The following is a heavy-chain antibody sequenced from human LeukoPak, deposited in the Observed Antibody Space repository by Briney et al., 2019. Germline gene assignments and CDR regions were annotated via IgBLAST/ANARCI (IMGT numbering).Heavy chain of an antibody. D-gene: IGHD2-2*01. CDR3: ARDPAAGYCSSTSCPNPVAFDI. CDR1: GGSISGYY. CDR2: IYTSGST. Sequence: SETLSLTCTVSGGSISGYYWNWIRQPAGKGLEWIGRIYTSGSTNYNPSLKSRVTMSVDTSKNQFSLKLNSVTAADTAVYYCARDPAAGYCSSTSCPNPVAFDIWGQGTMVTVSS. V-gene: IGHV4-4*07. J-gene: IGHJ3*02.